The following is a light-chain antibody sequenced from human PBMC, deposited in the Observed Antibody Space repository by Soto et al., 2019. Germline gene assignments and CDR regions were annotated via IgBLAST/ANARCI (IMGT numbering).Light chain of an antibody. CDR2: AAS. CDR3: LQDYNYPFT. J-gene: IGKJ4*01. V-gene: IGKV1-6*01. CDR1: QAIRND. Sequence: AIQMTQSPSSLSASVGDRVTITCRASQAIRNDLGWFQQKPGKAPKLLIYAASNLQSGVPSRFSGSGSDTDFTLTISSLQPEDFATYYCLQDYNYPFTFGGGTKVEIK.